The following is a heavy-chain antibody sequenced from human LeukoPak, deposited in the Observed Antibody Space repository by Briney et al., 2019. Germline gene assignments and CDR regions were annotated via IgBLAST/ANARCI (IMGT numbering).Heavy chain of an antibody. CDR3: ANLEITMIRGP. D-gene: IGHD3-10*01. V-gene: IGHV3-23*01. J-gene: IGHJ5*02. CDR1: GFTFSRYT. CDR2: SGRDGAT. Sequence: GSLRLSCAASGFTFSRYTMSWVRQAPGKGLEWVSGSGRDGATYYVDSVKGRFIISRDDSKNTVCLQMNSLRADDTAVYYCANLEITMIRGPWGQGTLVTVFS.